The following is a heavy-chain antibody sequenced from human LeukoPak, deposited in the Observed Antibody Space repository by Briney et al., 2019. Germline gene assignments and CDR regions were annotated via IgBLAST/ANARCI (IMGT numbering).Heavy chain of an antibody. CDR3: ARQKPVAATTHFDN. Sequence: PSETLSLTCTVSGGSINNYYWSWIRQPPGKALEWIGYIYYRGSTNYNPSLKSRVTISVDTSKNQFSLKLSSVTAADTAVYYYARQKPVAATTHFDNWGQGILVTVSS. CDR2: IYYRGST. V-gene: IGHV4-59*08. D-gene: IGHD6-19*01. J-gene: IGHJ4*02. CDR1: GGSINNYY.